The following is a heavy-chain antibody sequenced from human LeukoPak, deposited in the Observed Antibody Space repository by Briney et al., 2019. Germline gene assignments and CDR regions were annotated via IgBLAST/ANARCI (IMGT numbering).Heavy chain of an antibody. CDR1: GGSIRSGGYS. Sequence: PSETLSLTCAVSGGSIRSGGYSWSWIRQPPGKGLEWIGYIYHSGSTYYNPSLKSRVTISVDRSKNQFSLKLSSVTAADTAVYYCARGFVLRYFDWLPYFDYWGQGTLVTVSS. CDR2: IYHSGST. CDR3: ARGFVLRYFDWLPYFDY. V-gene: IGHV4-30-2*01. J-gene: IGHJ4*02. D-gene: IGHD3-9*01.